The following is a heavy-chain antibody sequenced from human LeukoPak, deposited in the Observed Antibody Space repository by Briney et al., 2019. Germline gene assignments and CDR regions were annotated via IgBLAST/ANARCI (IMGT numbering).Heavy chain of an antibody. J-gene: IGHJ3*02. V-gene: IGHV1-69*13. CDR3: ASGSRYSIADAFDI. D-gene: IGHD3-9*01. CDR2: IIPIFGTA. CDR1: GGTFSSYA. Sequence: ASVKVSCKASGGTFSSYAISWVRQAPGQGLEWMGGIIPIFGTANYAQKFQGRVTITADESTSTAYMELSSLRSEDTAVYYCASGSRYSIADAFDIWGQGTMVTVSS.